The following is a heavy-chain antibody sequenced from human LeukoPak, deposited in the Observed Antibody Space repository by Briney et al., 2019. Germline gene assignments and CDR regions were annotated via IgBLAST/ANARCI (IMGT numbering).Heavy chain of an antibody. CDR2: IYYSGST. CDR3: ASGITMVRGVGGPFDY. V-gene: IGHV4-59*01. D-gene: IGHD3-10*01. J-gene: IGHJ4*02. CDR1: GGSISSYY. Sequence: SGTLSLTCTVSGGSISSYYWSWIRQPPGKGLEWIGYIYYSGSTNYNPSLKSRVTISVDTSKNQFSLKLSSVTAADTAVYYCASGITMVRGVGGPFDYWGQGTLVTVSS.